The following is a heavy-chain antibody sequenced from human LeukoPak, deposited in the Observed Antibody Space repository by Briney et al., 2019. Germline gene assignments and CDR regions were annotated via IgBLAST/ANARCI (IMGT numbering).Heavy chain of an antibody. CDR3: ARDLGFRGRFLEWLGYYFDY. CDR2: INPSGGST. CDR1: GYTFTSYY. D-gene: IGHD3-3*01. J-gene: IGHJ4*02. Sequence: WASVKVSCKASGYTFTSYYMHWVRQAPGQGLEWMGIINPSGGSTSYAQKFQGRVTMTRDTSTSTVYMRLSSLRSEDTAVYYCARDLGFRGRFLEWLGYYFDYWGQGTLVTVSS. V-gene: IGHV1-46*01.